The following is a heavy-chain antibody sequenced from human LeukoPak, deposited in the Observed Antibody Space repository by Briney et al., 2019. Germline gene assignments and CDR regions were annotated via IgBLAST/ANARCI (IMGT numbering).Heavy chain of an antibody. CDR3: ARSGETRDCSSTSCYAHMCLDY. V-gene: IGHV1-46*01. CDR1: GGTFSSYT. J-gene: IGHJ4*02. CDR2: IIPSGGST. D-gene: IGHD2-2*01. Sequence: GASVKVSCKASGGTFSSYTISWVRQAPGQGLEWMGRIIPSGGSTSYAQKFQGRVTMTRDTSTSTVYMKLSSLRSEDTAVYYCARSGETRDCSSTSCYAHMCLDYWGQGTLVTVSS.